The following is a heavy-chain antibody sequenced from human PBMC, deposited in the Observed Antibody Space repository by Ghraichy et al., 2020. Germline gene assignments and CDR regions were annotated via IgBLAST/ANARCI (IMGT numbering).Heavy chain of an antibody. Sequence: LSLTCAASGFTFSSYAMSWVRQAPGKGPECVSTVSDSGRGTYYADSVKGRFTISRDNSKNTAYLQMNSLRVEDTAVYYCAKSRRDNSGEYDYWGQRTLVTVSS. J-gene: IGHJ4*02. D-gene: IGHD3-22*01. CDR2: VSDSGRGT. V-gene: IGHV3-23*01. CDR3: AKSRRDNSGEYDY. CDR1: GFTFSSYA.